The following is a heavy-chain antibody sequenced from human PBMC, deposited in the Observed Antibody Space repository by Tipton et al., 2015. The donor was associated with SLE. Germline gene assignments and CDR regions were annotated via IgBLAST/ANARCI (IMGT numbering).Heavy chain of an antibody. J-gene: IGHJ2*01. V-gene: IGHV4-59*01. CDR1: GGSISSYY. D-gene: IGHD3-22*01. Sequence: TLSLTCTVSGGSISSYYWSWIRQPPGKGLEWIGYIYYSGSTNYNPYLKSRVTISVDTSKNQFSLKLSSVTAADTAVYYCASGIITMKGNWYFDLWGRGTLVTVSS. CDR2: IYYSGST. CDR3: ASGIITMKGNWYFDL.